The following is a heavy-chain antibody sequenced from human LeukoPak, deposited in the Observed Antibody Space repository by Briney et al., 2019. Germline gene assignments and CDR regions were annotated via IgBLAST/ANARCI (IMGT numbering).Heavy chain of an antibody. CDR2: IYTSGST. D-gene: IGHD3-22*01. Sequence: SETLSLTCTVSGGSISSYYWSWIRQPAGKGLEWIGRIYTSGSTNYNPSLKSRVTMSVDTSKNQFSLKLSSVTAADTAVYYCARAARYYDSSGYTDAFDIWGQGTMVTVSS. CDR1: GGSISSYY. J-gene: IGHJ3*02. V-gene: IGHV4-4*07. CDR3: ARAARYYDSSGYTDAFDI.